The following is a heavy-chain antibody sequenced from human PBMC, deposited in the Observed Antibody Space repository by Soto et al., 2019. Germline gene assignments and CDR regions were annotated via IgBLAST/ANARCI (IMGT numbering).Heavy chain of an antibody. CDR1: GGSISSHY. J-gene: IGHJ4*02. V-gene: IGHV4-59*11. Sequence: PPENLRLTYIVSGGSISSHYWSWIRQAPGKGLEWIGYVYHNGNTNNNPSLRSRVTISIDTSRKHFSLKLNSVTAADTAVYYCARGFRTGVGCKLNYFAYWGQ. CDR3: ARGFRTGVGCKLNYFAY. D-gene: IGHD2-8*02. CDR2: VYHNGNT.